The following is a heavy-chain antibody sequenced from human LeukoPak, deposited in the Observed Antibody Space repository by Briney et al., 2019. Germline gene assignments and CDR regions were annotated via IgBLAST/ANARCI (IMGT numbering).Heavy chain of an antibody. J-gene: IGHJ4*02. V-gene: IGHV4-39*02. D-gene: IGHD3-22*01. CDR3: ARDRPYSYHSAPFSHDY. CDR2: LFHSGSA. CDR1: ADSITSPSHY. Sequence: PSETLSLTCTLSADSITSPSHYWGWIRQPPGKGLEWIGSLFHSGSAYYNPSLRSRVTLSLDTSKNHFSLTLNSVTAADTAVYYCARDRPYSYHSAPFSHDYWGQGTLVTVSS.